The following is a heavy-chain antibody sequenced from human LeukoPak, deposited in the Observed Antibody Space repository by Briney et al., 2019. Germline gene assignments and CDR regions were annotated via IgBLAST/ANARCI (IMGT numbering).Heavy chain of an antibody. V-gene: IGHV1-2*02. J-gene: IGHJ4*02. CDR1: GYTFTGYY. CDR3: ARSFQGTVNLDY. D-gene: IGHD4-17*01. CDR2: INPNSGGT. Sequence: ASVKVSCKASGYTFTGYYMHWVRQAPGQGLEWMGWINPNSGGTNYAQKFQGRVTMTRDTSISTAYMELSRLRSVDTAVYYCARSFQGTVNLDYWGQGTLVTVSS.